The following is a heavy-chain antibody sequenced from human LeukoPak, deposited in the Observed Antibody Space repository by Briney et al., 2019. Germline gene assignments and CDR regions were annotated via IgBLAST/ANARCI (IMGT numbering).Heavy chain of an antibody. V-gene: IGHV3-43*02. Sequence: GGSLRLSCVASGLTFHDYAMHWVRQAPGKCLEWVSLISADGGSTFYADSVRGRFSISRDNSKNSPYLQMNSLRTEDTAMYYCAKESGKFDYWGQGTLVAVSS. CDR3: AKESGKFDY. CDR1: GLTFHDYA. CDR2: ISADGGST. J-gene: IGHJ4*02.